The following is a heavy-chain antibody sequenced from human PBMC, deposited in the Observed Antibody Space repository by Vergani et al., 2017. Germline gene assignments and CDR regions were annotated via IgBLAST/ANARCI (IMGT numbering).Heavy chain of an antibody. J-gene: IGHJ3*02. CDR3: ARDAYYYDSSGYPELDAFDI. D-gene: IGHD3-22*01. Sequence: EVQLVESGGGLIQPGGSLRLSCAASGFTVSTNYMSWVRQAPGKGLEWVSVIYSGGSTTYYADSVKGRFTISRDNSKNTLYLQMNSLRAEDTAVYYCARDAYYYDSSGYPELDAFDIWGQGTMVTVSS. CDR2: IYSGGSTT. CDR1: GFTVSTNY. V-gene: IGHV3-53*01.